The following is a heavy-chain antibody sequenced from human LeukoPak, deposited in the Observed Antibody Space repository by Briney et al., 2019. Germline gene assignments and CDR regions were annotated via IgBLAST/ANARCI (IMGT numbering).Heavy chain of an antibody. CDR2: INHSGST. V-gene: IGHV4-34*01. CDR1: GGSFSGYY. Sequence: SETLSLTCDVYGGSFSGYYWSWIRQPPGKGLEWIGEINHSGSTNYNPSLKSRVTISVDTSKNQFSLKLSSVTAADTAVYYCARRRATYYYDSSGYGGRSFDYWGQGTLVTVSS. D-gene: IGHD3-22*01. CDR3: ARRRATYYYDSSGYGGRSFDY. J-gene: IGHJ4*02.